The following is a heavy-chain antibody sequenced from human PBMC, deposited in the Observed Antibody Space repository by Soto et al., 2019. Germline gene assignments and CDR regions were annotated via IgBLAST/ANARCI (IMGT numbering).Heavy chain of an antibody. CDR1: GGTFSSYA. CDR3: ARTCTNGVCRGQYYGMDV. CDR2: IIPIFGTA. V-gene: IGHV1-69*12. D-gene: IGHD2-8*01. Sequence: QVQLVQSGAEVKKPGSSVKVSCKASGGTFSSYAISWVRQAPGQGLEWMGGIIPIFGTANYAQKFQGRVTITADESTSTAYMELSSLRSEDTAVYYCARTCTNGVCRGQYYGMDVWGQGTTVTVSS. J-gene: IGHJ6*02.